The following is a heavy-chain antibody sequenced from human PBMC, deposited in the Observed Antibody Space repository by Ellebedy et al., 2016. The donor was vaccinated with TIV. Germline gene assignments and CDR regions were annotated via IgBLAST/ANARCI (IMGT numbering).Heavy chain of an antibody. CDR3: ASGAYDI. CDR2: ISSTGTTI. Sequence: GESLKISCAASGFTFSNNSMNWVRQAPGKGLEWVSYISSTGTTIYYADSVKGRFTISRDNAEISLYLQMNSLTAEDTAVYNCASGAYDIWGQGTMVTVSS. CDR1: GFTFSNNS. J-gene: IGHJ3*02. V-gene: IGHV3-48*04.